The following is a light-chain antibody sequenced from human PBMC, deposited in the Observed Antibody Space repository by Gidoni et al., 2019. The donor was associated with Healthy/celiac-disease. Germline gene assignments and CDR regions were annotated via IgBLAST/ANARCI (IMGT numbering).Light chain of an antibody. J-gene: IGLJ2*01. CDR1: SSDVGGYNH. V-gene: IGLV2-14*03. Sequence: QSALTQPASVSGSPGQSITISCTGTSSDVGGYNHVSWYQQHPGKAPKLMIYDVSNRPSGVSNRFSGSKSGNTASLTISGLQAEDEADYYCSSYTGSSIVVFGGGTKLTVL. CDR3: SSYTGSSIVV. CDR2: DVS.